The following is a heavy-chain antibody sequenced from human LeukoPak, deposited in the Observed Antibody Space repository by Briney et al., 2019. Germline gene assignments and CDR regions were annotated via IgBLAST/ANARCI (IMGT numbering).Heavy chain of an antibody. J-gene: IGHJ3*02. CDR3: ARGLRRYYYDSSGTGAFDI. V-gene: IGHV4-34*01. CDR2: INHSGST. Sequence: SETLSLTCAVYGGSFSGSYWSWIRQPPGKGLEWIGEINHSGSTNYNPSSKSRVTIPVDTSKNQFSLKLSSVTAADTAVYYCARGLRRYYYDSSGTGAFDIWGQGTMVTVSS. CDR1: GGSFSGSY. D-gene: IGHD3-22*01.